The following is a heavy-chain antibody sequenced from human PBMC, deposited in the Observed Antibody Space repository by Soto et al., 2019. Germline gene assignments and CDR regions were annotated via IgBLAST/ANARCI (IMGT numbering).Heavy chain of an antibody. CDR1: GGSISNVY. J-gene: IGHJ5*02. CDR2: IYNSGST. D-gene: IGHD2-2*01. CDR3: ARESRYCSNTNCYHWFDP. Sequence: PSETLSLTCTVSGGSISNVYWSWIRQPPGKGLEWIGYIYNSGSTNYNPSLKSRVTISVDTSKNQFSLKLSSVTAADTAIYYCARESRYCSNTNCYHWFDPWGQGTVVTVS. V-gene: IGHV4-59*01.